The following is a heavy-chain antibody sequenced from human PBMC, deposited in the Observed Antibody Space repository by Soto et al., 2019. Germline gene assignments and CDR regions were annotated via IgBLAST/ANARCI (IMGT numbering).Heavy chain of an antibody. CDR3: VATTVVPPDAFDI. D-gene: IGHD4-17*01. CDR1: GGSISSGGYS. CDR2: IYHSGST. J-gene: IGHJ3*02. V-gene: IGHV4-30-2*01. Sequence: QLQLQESGSGLVKPSQTLSLTCAVSGGSISSGGYSWSWIRQPPGKGLEWIGYIYHSGSTYYNPSLKSRVTISVDRSKNQFSLKLSSVTAADTAVYYCVATTVVPPDAFDIWGQGTMVTVSS.